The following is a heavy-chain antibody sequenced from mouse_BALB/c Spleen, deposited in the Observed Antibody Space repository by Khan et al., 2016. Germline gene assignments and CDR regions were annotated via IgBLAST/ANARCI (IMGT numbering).Heavy chain of an antibody. CDR2: INPDSSTI. D-gene: IGHD1-1*01. CDR1: GFDFSRYW. V-gene: IGHV4-1*02. J-gene: IGHJ3*01. CDR3: GRQGYYGSSAS. Sequence: EVQLQESGGGLVQPGGSLKLSCAASGFDFSRYWMSWVRQAPGKGLEWIGEINPDSSTINYTPSLKDKFIISRDNAKNTLYLQMSKVRSEDTALYCCGRQGYYGSSASWCQGTLVTVSA.